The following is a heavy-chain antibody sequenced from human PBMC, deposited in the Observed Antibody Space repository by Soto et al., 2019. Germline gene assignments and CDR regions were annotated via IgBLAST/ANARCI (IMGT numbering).Heavy chain of an antibody. J-gene: IGHJ4*02. V-gene: IGHV4-30-4*01. Sequence: QVQLQESGPGLVEPSQTLSLTCTVSGGSISSGDYYWSWIRQPPGKGLEWIGYIYYSGSTYYNPSLKSRVTISVDTSKNQFSLKLSSVTDADTAVYYCARGQLRSHFGERGALDYWGQGTLVTVSS. D-gene: IGHD3-10*01. CDR2: IYYSGST. CDR3: ARGQLRSHFGERGALDY. CDR1: GGSISSGDYY.